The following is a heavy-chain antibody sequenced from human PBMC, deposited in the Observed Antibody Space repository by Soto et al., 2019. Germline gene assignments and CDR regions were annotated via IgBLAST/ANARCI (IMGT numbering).Heavy chain of an antibody. D-gene: IGHD2-21*01. CDR3: TTDSYIGVTVARFDY. V-gene: IGHV3-15*07. CDR2: IKSKTDGGTA. J-gene: IGHJ4*01. CDR1: GSTFTTAW. Sequence: PWGSLGLTCAACGSTFTTAWINGFCKAPGKGLEWVGRIKSKTDGGTADFAAPVRGRFAISRDDSKSMVYLQMNSLKTEDSDFYYCTTDSYIGVTVARFDYWGHGTLVTVSS.